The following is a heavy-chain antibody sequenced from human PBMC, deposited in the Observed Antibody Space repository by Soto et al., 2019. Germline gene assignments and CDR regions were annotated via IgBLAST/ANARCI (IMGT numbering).Heavy chain of an antibody. CDR1: GFTFSDYY. CDR3: ARDKYCSSTSCYGNFDY. D-gene: IGHD2-2*01. Sequence: PGGSLRLSCAASGFTFSDYYMSWIRQAPGKGLEWVSYISSSGSTIYYADSVKGRFTISRDNAKNSLYLQMNSLRAEDTAVYYCARDKYCSSTSCYGNFDYWAREPWSPSPQ. V-gene: IGHV3-11*01. CDR2: ISSSGSTI. J-gene: IGHJ4*02.